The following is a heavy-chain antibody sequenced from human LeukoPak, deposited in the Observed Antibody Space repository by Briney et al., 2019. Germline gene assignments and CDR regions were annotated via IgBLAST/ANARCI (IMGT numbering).Heavy chain of an antibody. J-gene: IGHJ4*02. CDR3: ARDPQNIYSISSYPTY. CDR2: ISSSSSYI. D-gene: IGHD6-6*01. Sequence: PGGSLRLSCAASGFTFSSYSMNWVRQAPGKGLEWVSSISSSSSYIYYADSVKGRFTISRDNAKNSLYLQMNSLRAEDTAVYYCARDPQNIYSISSYPTYWGQRTLVTVSS. CDR1: GFTFSSYS. V-gene: IGHV3-21*01.